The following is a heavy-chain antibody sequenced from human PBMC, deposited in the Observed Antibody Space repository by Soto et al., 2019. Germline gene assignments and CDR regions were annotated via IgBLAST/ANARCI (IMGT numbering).Heavy chain of an antibody. D-gene: IGHD3-10*01. CDR2: INAGNGNT. Sequence: QVQLVQSGAEVKKPGASVKVSCKASGYTFTSYAMHWVRQAPGQRLEWMGWINAGNGNTKYSQKFQGRVTITRDTSASTAYMEMSSLRSEDTAVYYCASVGVGGEDWFDPWGQGTLVTVSS. V-gene: IGHV1-3*01. CDR3: ASVGVGGEDWFDP. J-gene: IGHJ5*02. CDR1: GYTFTSYA.